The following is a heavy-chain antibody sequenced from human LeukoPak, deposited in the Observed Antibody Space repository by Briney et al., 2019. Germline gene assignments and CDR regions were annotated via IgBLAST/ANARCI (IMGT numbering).Heavy chain of an antibody. CDR3: ARGEGVVPAAISY. V-gene: IGHV4-30-2*01. CDR1: GGSISSGGYS. CDR2: IYHSGST. Sequence: SQTLSLTCAVSGGSISSGGYSWSWIRQPPGKGLEWIGYIYHSGSTYYNPSLKSRVTISVGRSKNQFSLKLSSVTAADTAVYYCARGEGVVPAAISYWGQGTLVTVSS. J-gene: IGHJ4*02. D-gene: IGHD2-2*02.